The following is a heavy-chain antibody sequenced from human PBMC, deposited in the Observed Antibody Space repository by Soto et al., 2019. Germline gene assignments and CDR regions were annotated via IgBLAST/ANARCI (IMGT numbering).Heavy chain of an antibody. CDR2: ISAYNGNT. J-gene: IGHJ6*02. Sequence: SVKVSCKASGYSFTNYGISWVRQAPGQGLEWMGWISAYNGNTNYAQQFQGRVTMTTDTSTNTAYMELRSLRSDDSAVYYCSKAGWSGGTFRLSYYSGMEVWCEG. V-gene: IGHV1-18*01. CDR1: GYSFTNYG. D-gene: IGHD3-3*01. CDR3: SKAGWSGGTFRLSYYSGMEV.